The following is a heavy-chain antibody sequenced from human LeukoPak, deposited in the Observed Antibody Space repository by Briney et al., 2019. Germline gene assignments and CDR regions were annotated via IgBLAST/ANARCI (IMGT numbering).Heavy chain of an antibody. Sequence: PSQTLSLTCTVSGGSISGGDYYWSWIRQPPGKGLEWIGYIYYSGSAYYNPSLKSRVTISVDTSKNQFSLKLSSVTAADTAVYYCARESRLHDSSDAFDIWGQGTMVTVSS. J-gene: IGHJ3*02. CDR1: GGSISGGDYY. CDR3: ARESRLHDSSDAFDI. V-gene: IGHV4-30-4*08. CDR2: IYYSGSA. D-gene: IGHD3-22*01.